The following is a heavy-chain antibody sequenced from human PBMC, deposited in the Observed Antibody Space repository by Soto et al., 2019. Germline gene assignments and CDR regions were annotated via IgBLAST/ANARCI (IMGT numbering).Heavy chain of an antibody. CDR1: GYTFTGYY. CDR2: INPNSGGT. J-gene: IGHJ6*02. V-gene: IGHV1-2*02. D-gene: IGHD2-2*01. CDR3: ARDIVVVPDALYYYGMDV. Sequence: GASVKVSCKASGYTFTGYYMHWVRQAPGQGLEWMGWINPNSGGTNYAQKFQGRVTMTRDTSISTAYMELSRLRSDDTAVYYCARDIVVVPDALYYYGMDVWGQGTTVTVSS.